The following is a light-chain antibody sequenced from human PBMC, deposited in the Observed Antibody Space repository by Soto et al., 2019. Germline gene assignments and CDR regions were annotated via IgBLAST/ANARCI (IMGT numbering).Light chain of an antibody. J-gene: IGKJ2*01. V-gene: IGKV2-24*01. CDR3: MQATKFPPYT. Sequence: DVVMTQTPLSSPVTLGQPASISCRSIESLLHSNGNTYLNWLQQRPGQPPRLLIYRVSNRFSGVPDRFSGSGAGTDFTLIISRVEAEDVGTYYCMQATKFPPYTFGQGTKLEIE. CDR1: ESLLHSNGNTY. CDR2: RVS.